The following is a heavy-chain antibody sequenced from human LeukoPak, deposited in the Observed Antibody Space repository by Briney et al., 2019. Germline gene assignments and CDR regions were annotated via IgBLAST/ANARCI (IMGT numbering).Heavy chain of an antibody. V-gene: IGHV4-61*02. D-gene: IGHD3-3*01. CDR1: GGSISSGSYY. J-gene: IGHJ4*02. CDR3: ARSTIFGPFDY. Sequence: SQTLSLTCTVSGGSISSGSYYWSWIRQPAGKGLEWIGRIYTSGSTNYNPSLKSRVTISVDTSKNQFSLKLSSVTAADTAVYYCARSTIFGPFDYWGQGTLVTVSS. CDR2: IYTSGST.